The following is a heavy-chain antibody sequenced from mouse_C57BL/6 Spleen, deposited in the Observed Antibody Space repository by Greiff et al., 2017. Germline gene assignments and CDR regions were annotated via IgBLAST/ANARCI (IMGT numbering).Heavy chain of an antibody. CDR1: GYTFTSYW. J-gene: IGHJ1*03. Sequence: QVQLQQPGAELVMPGASVKLSCKASGYTFTSYWMHWVKQRPGQGLEWIGEIDPSDSYTNYNQKFKGKSTLTVDKSSSTAYMPLSSLTSEDSAVYYCARPITTVGTLYWYFDVWGTGTTVTVSS. CDR3: ARPITTVGTLYWYFDV. V-gene: IGHV1-69*01. CDR2: IDPSDSYT. D-gene: IGHD1-1*01.